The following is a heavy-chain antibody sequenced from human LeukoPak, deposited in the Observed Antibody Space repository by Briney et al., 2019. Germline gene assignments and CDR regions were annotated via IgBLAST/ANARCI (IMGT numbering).Heavy chain of an antibody. V-gene: IGHV3-48*01. CDR3: ARDRGPLDY. CDR1: GFTFSSYS. D-gene: IGHD5-12*01. CDR2: ISSSSSTI. J-gene: IGHJ4*02. Sequence: GGSLRLSCAASGFTFSSYSMNWVRQAPGKGPEWVSYISSSSSTIYYADSVKGRFTISGDNAKNSLYLQMNSLTAEDTAVYYCARDRGPLDYWGQGTLVTVSS.